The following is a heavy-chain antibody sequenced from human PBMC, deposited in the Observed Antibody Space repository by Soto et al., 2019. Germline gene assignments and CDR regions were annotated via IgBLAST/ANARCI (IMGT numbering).Heavy chain of an antibody. Sequence: PGGSLRLSCAASGFTINNAWMSWVRQAPGKGLEWVGRIKSKGNGGTADYAAPVKGRFTISRDESKNTLYLQMNSLKTEDAAVYYCTTSSGSYYLRPNAFDIWGQGTMVTVSS. CDR2: IKSKGNGGTA. CDR3: TTSSGSYYLRPNAFDI. J-gene: IGHJ3*02. D-gene: IGHD1-26*01. V-gene: IGHV3-15*01. CDR1: GFTINNAW.